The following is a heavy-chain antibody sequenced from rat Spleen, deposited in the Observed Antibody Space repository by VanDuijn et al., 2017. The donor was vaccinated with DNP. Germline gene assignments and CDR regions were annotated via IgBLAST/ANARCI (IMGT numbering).Heavy chain of an antibody. D-gene: IGHD1-5*01. CDR2: ISYSGRT. J-gene: IGHJ2*01. Sequence: VQLQESGPGLVKPAQSLSLTCSVTGYSITSTHWGWFRKCSGNKMEWIGHISYSGRTNYNPSLKIRIPITRDTSNNQYFLQLNSVSTEDTATYYGAKWKIGPHYFYYWGQGFMVTVST. CDR3: AKWKIGPHYFYY. V-gene: IGHV3-1*01. CDR1: GYSITSTH.